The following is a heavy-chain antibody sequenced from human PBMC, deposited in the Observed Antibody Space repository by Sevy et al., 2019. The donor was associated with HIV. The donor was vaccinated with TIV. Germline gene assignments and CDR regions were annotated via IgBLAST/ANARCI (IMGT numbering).Heavy chain of an antibody. CDR1: GFTFSSYA. Sequence: QLGGSLRLSCAASGFTFSSYAMHWVRQAPGKGLEWVAVISYDGSNKYYADSVKGRFTISRDNSKNTLYLQMNSLRAEDTAVYYCASQYSSGWSNKEDYFDYWGQGTLVTVSS. J-gene: IGHJ4*02. D-gene: IGHD6-19*01. CDR2: ISYDGSNK. V-gene: IGHV3-30-3*01. CDR3: ASQYSSGWSNKEDYFDY.